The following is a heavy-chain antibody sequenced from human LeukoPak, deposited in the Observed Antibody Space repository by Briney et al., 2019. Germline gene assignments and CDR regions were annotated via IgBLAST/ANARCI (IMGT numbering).Heavy chain of an antibody. CDR2: VNEDGSAK. Sequence: GGSLRLSCVASGFNFGVYAIHWVRQAPGKGLESVAIVNEDGSAKYYLDSVKGRFTISRDNARNSLYLEMNSLRAEDTAVYYCARDYWRSIDHWGQGTLVTVSS. CDR1: GFNFGVYA. J-gene: IGHJ4*02. CDR3: ARDYWRSIDH. D-gene: IGHD1-1*01. V-gene: IGHV3-7*01.